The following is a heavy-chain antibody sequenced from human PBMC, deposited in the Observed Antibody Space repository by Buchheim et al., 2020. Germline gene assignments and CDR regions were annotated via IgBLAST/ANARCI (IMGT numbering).Heavy chain of an antibody. J-gene: IGHJ4*02. CDR1: GFTFSSYS. D-gene: IGHD6-6*01. V-gene: IGHV3-48*01. Sequence: EVQLVESGGGLVQPGGSLRLSCAASGFTFSSYSMNWVRQAPGKGLEWVSYISSSSSTIYYADSVKGRFTISRDNAKNSLYLQMNSLRAEDTAVYYCARDAPYSSSSSAFDYWGQGTL. CDR2: ISSSSSTI. CDR3: ARDAPYSSSSSAFDY.